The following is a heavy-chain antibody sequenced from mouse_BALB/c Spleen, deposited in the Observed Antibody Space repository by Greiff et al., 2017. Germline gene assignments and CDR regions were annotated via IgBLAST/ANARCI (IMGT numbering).Heavy chain of an antibody. Sequence: VKLMESGPGLVQPSQSLSITCTVSGFSLTSYGVHWVRQSPGKGLEWLGVIWSGGSTDYNAAFISRLSISKDNSKSQVFFKMNSLQANDTAIYYCARGSYYGYDNRFAYWGQGTLVTVSA. CDR2: IWSGGST. CDR3: ARGSYYGYDNRFAY. J-gene: IGHJ3*01. D-gene: IGHD2-2*01. V-gene: IGHV2-2*02. CDR1: GFSLTSYG.